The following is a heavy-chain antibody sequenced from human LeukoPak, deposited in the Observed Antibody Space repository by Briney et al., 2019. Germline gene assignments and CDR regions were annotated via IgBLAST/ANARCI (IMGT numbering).Heavy chain of an antibody. V-gene: IGHV1-2*02. Sequence: ASVKVSCKTSGYTFTDYFMQWVRQAPGQGLEWMGWINPGDGDTKSARKFQGRVTMTRDTSISTAYLELSRLTSDDTAIYYCARDCSGADCYSGNAFDSWGQGTVVTVSS. CDR1: GYTFTDYF. CDR3: ARDCSGADCYSGNAFDS. D-gene: IGHD2-15*01. CDR2: INPGDGDT. J-gene: IGHJ3*02.